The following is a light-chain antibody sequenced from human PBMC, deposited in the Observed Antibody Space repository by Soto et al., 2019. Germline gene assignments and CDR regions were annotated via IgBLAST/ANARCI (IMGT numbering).Light chain of an antibody. CDR3: RQSIQLLT. CDR2: EVY. J-gene: IGKJ4*01. Sequence: VVTQTPLSLSVTPGQPASSSCKSSPSLLHTDGKTYMHWYLQKPGQPPQLLIYEVYKRFSGVPERFSGSGSETDFTLTLSRVEPEDVGVYYCRQSIQLLTFGGGTKVAIK. V-gene: IGKV2D-29*01. CDR1: PSLLHTDGKTY.